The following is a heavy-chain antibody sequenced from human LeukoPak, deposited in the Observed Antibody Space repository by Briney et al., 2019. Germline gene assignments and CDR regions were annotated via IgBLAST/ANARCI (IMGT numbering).Heavy chain of an antibody. CDR2: ISAYNGNT. V-gene: IGHV1-18*01. CDR3: ARGGTAMVLLDY. J-gene: IGHJ4*02. Sequence: EASVKVSCKASGYTFTSYGISWVRQAPGQGLEWMGWISAYNGNTNYAQKLQGRVTMPTATSTRTAYMELRSLRSDDTAVYYCARGGTAMVLLDYWGQGTLVTVSS. CDR1: GYTFTSYG. D-gene: IGHD5-18*01.